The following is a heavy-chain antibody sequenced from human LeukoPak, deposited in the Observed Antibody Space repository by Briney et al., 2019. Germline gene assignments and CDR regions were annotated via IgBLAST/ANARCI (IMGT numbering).Heavy chain of an antibody. Sequence: GRSLRLSCAASGFTFSSYWMHWVRQAPGKGLVWVSRINSDGSSTSYADSVKGRFTISRDNAKNTLYLQMNSLRAEDTAVYYCAREVSVGATIDYWGQGTLVTVSS. D-gene: IGHD1-26*01. CDR2: INSDGSST. CDR3: AREVSVGATIDY. CDR1: GFTFSSYW. V-gene: IGHV3-74*01. J-gene: IGHJ4*02.